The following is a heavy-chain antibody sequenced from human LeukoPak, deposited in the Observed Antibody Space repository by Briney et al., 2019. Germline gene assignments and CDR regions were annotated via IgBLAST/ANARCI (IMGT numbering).Heavy chain of an antibody. D-gene: IGHD6-19*01. CDR3: ARPGYSSGWYFDAPKDGGLYFDY. CDR1: GYTFTSYA. V-gene: IGHV1-3*01. J-gene: IGHJ4*02. Sequence: ASVKVSCKASGYTFTSYAMHWVRQAPGQRLEWMGWINAGNGNTKYSQKFQGRVTITRDTSASTAYMELSSLRSEDTAVYYCARPGYSSGWYFDAPKDGGLYFDYWGQGTLVTVSS. CDR2: INAGNGNT.